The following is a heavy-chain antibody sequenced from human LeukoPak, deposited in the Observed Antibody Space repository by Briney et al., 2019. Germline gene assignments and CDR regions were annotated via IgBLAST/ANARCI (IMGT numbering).Heavy chain of an antibody. CDR1: GGSFSGYY. D-gene: IGHD3-22*01. Sequence: SETLSLTCAVYGGSFSGYYWSWIRQPPGKGLEWIGYIYYSGSTNYNPSLKSRVTISVDTSKNQFSLKLSSVTAADTAVYYCARGGSYYDSSGYYGPEVIDYWGQGTLVTVSS. J-gene: IGHJ4*02. CDR2: IYYSGST. CDR3: ARGGSYYDSSGYYGPEVIDY. V-gene: IGHV4-59*01.